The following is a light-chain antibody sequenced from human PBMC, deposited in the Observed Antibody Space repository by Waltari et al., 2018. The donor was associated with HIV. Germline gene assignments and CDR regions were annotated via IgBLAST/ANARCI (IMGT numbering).Light chain of an antibody. V-gene: IGLV1-51*01. CDR2: DNN. Sequence: QSILTQPPSVSAAPGQRVTISCSGSSSNLGNPYVSWYQPFPGTAPKLLIYDNNKRPSGIPDRFSGSKSGTSATLGITGLQTGDEADYYCGTWDSRLSAFVLGTGTSVTVL. J-gene: IGLJ1*01. CDR3: GTWDSRLSAFV. CDR1: SSNLGNPY.